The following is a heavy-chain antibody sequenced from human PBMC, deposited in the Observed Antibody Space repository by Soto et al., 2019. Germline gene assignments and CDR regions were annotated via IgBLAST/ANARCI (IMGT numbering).Heavy chain of an antibody. Sequence: VASVKVSCKASGYTFTSYAMHWVRQAPGQRLEWMGWINAGNGITNYSQKFQGRVTITTDKSTSTAYMELSSLRSEDTAVYYCARGCSGGSCHFDYWGQGTLVTVSS. V-gene: IGHV1-3*01. D-gene: IGHD2-15*01. CDR2: INAGNGIT. J-gene: IGHJ4*02. CDR3: ARGCSGGSCHFDY. CDR1: GYTFTSYA.